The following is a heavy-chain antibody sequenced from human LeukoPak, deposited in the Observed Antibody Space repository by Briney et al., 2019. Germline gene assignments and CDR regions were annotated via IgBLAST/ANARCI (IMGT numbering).Heavy chain of an antibody. CDR1: GGSVSSGGYF. V-gene: IGHV4-61*08. Sequence: SETLSLTCTVSGGSVSSGGYFWSWFRQPPGKGLEWIGYIYYAGSTNYNPSLKSRLTISVDTSKNQVSLNLRSVTAVDTAVYYCARGGGYSGYDFGYWGQGTLVTVSS. J-gene: IGHJ4*02. CDR3: ARGGGYSGYDFGY. D-gene: IGHD5-12*01. CDR2: IYYAGST.